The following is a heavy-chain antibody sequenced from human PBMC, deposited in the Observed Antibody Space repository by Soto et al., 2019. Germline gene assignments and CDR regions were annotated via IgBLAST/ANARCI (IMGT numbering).Heavy chain of an antibody. CDR3: ARDLEGHHWSPADV. Sequence: ASVKVSCKASGYTFTSYYMHWVRQAPGQGLEWMGIINPSGGSTSYAQKFQGRFTISRGNSKSMLYLQMGSLRVEDTGVYYSARDLEGHHWSPADVWGQGTTVTVSS. CDR1: GYTFTSYY. J-gene: IGHJ6*02. V-gene: IGHV1-46*01. D-gene: IGHD3-3*01. CDR2: INPSGGST.